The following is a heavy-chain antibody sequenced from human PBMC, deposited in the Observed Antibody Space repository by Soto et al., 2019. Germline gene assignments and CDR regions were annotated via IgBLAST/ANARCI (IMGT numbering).Heavy chain of an antibody. CDR2: IYYSGNT. CDR3: ARDYDGFDY. Sequence: PSETLSLTCTVSGGSISSSSYYWGWIRQPPGKGLDWIGSIYYSGNTYYNPSLKSRVTISVDTSKNQSSLKLSSVTAADTAVYYCARDYDGFDYWGPGILVTVSS. CDR1: GGSISSSSYY. D-gene: IGHD3-16*01. V-gene: IGHV4-39*02. J-gene: IGHJ4*02.